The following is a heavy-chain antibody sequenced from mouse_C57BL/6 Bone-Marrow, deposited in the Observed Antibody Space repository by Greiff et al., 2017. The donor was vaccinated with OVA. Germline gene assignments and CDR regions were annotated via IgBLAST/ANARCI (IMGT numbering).Heavy chain of an antibody. D-gene: IGHD2-12*01. CDR1: GYTFTSYW. Sequence: QVQLQQPGAELVKPGASVKMSCKASGYTFTSYWITWVKQRPGQGLEWIGDIYPGSGSTNYNEKFKSKATLTVDTSSSTAYMQLSSLTSEDSAVYYCVLYYSQYYYAMDYWGQGTSVTVSS. CDR3: VLYYSQYYYAMDY. J-gene: IGHJ4*01. V-gene: IGHV1-55*01. CDR2: IYPGSGST.